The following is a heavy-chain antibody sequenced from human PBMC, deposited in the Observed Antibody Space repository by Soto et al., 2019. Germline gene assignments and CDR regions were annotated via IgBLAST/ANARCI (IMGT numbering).Heavy chain of an antibody. CDR1: GFTFTAYG. V-gene: IGHV1-3*01. J-gene: IGHJ4*02. CDR2: INAGNGDT. Sequence: GASVKVSCKASGFTFTAYGIHWVRQAPGQRLEWMGWINAGNGDTKYSQKFQGRVTISRDTSASTAYMELSSLRSEDTTVYFCVRAGSGRSFDYWGQGTLVTVSS. CDR3: VRAGSGRSFDY. D-gene: IGHD6-19*01.